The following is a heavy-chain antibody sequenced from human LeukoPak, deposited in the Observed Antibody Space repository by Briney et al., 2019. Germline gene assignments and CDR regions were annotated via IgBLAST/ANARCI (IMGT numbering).Heavy chain of an antibody. Sequence: SETLSLTCAVYGGSFSGYYWSWIRQPPAKGLELIGEINRSGSTNYNPSLKSRVTITVDTSKNQFSLKLSSVTAADTAVYYCARGYRIAARPVGSGGFDYWGQGTLVTVSS. CDR2: INRSGST. D-gene: IGHD6-6*01. CDR3: ARGYRIAARPVGSGGFDY. CDR1: GGSFSGYY. J-gene: IGHJ4*02. V-gene: IGHV4-34*01.